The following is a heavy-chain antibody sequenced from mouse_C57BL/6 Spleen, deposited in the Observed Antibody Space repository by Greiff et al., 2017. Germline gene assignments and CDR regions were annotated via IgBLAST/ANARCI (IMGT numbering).Heavy chain of an antibody. J-gene: IGHJ1*03. CDR3: ARRRQVTTIVARGYFDV. CDR1: GYTFTGYW. V-gene: IGHV1-9*01. D-gene: IGHD1-1*01. Sequence: VQVVESGAELMKPGASVKLSCKATGYTFTGYWIEWVKQRPGHGLEWIGEILPGSGSTNYNEKFKGKATFTADTSSNTAYMQLSSLTTEDSAIYYCARRRQVTTIVARGYFDVWGTGTTVTVSS. CDR2: ILPGSGST.